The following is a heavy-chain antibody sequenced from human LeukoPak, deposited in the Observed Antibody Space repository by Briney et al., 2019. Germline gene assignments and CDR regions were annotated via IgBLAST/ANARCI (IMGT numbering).Heavy chain of an antibody. D-gene: IGHD1-20*01. CDR3: ARGRASLTAWFVP. CDR1: GYTFTDYF. CDR2: IDPNSGAT. J-gene: IGHJ5*02. V-gene: IGHV1-2*02. Sequence: GASVKVSCKASGYTFTDYFMHWVRQAPGQGLEWMGWIDPNSGATDSAQKFQGRVTVTRDTSINTVYMELSRLTSDDTAVYYCARGRASLTAWFVPWGQGTLVTVSS.